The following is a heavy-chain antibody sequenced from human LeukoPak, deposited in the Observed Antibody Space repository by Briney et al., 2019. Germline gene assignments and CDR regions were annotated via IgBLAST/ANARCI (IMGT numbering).Heavy chain of an antibody. J-gene: IGHJ3*02. CDR1: GFTFSSSG. Sequence: GGSLRLSCAASGFTFSSSGMSWVRHAPGKGLEWVSFISGSGGRTYYAASVKGRFTISRDNSKNTLYLQMNSLRAEDTAVFYCAKMAYDSSAPIWGQGTVVTVSS. CDR2: ISGSGGRT. D-gene: IGHD3-22*01. V-gene: IGHV3-23*01. CDR3: AKMAYDSSAPI.